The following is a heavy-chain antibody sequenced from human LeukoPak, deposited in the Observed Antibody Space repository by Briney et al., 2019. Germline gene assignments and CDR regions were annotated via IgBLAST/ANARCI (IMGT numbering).Heavy chain of an antibody. V-gene: IGHV4-39*01. CDR2: IYYSGST. Sequence: KPSETLSLTCTVSGGSISSSSYYWGWIRQPPGKGLEWIGSIYYSGSTYYNPSLKSRVTISVDTSKNQFSLKLSSVTVADTAVYYCARRRPPTHHSGSYYDAFDIWGQGTMVTVSS. J-gene: IGHJ3*02. D-gene: IGHD1-26*01. CDR3: ARRRPPTHHSGSYYDAFDI. CDR1: GGSISSSSYY.